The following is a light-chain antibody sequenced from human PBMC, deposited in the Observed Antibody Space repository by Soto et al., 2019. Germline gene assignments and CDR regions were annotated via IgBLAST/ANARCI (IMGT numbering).Light chain of an antibody. V-gene: IGLV2-8*01. Sequence: QSVLTQPPSASGSPGQSVTISCAGTGSDIAVYDFVSWYQQHPDKAPKLIIYEVYTRPSGVPDRFSASKSGNTASLTVSGLQAEDEADYYCSSFAGDNTLVFGGGTKVTVL. J-gene: IGLJ2*01. CDR3: SSFAGDNTLV. CDR2: EVY. CDR1: GSDIAVYDF.